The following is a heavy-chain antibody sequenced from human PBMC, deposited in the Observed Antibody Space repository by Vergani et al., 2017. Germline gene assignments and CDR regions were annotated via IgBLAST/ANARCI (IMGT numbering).Heavy chain of an antibody. J-gene: IGHJ4*02. CDR3: ASTITDMVRGRSKGLDDY. V-gene: IGHV4-59*01. D-gene: IGHD3-10*01. CDR1: GGSISSYY. Sequence: QVQLQESGPGLVKPSETLSLTCTVSGGSISSYYWSWIRQPPGKGLEWIGYIYYSGSTNYNPSLKSRVTISVDTSKNQFSLKLSSVTAADTAVYYCASTITDMVRGRSKGLDDYWGQGTLVTVSS. CDR2: IYYSGST.